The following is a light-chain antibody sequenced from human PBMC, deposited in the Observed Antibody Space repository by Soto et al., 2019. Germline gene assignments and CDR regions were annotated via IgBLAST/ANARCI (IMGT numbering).Light chain of an antibody. CDR3: QPYNNWPLT. V-gene: IGKV3-15*01. CDR1: QTVLSN. CDR2: DTS. J-gene: IGKJ4*01. Sequence: EIVMTQSPATLSVSPGERATLSCRASQTVLSNLAWYQHKPGQTPRLLIYDTSTRATGVPTRFSGSRSGAEFTLTINSLQSEDFAVYYCQPYNNWPLTFGGGTKVDIK.